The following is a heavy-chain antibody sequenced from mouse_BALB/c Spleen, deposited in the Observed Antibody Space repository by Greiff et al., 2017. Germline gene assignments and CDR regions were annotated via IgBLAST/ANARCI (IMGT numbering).Heavy chain of an antibody. V-gene: IGHV1-14*01. CDR1: GYTFTSYV. J-gene: IGHJ4*01. Sequence: LVESGPELVKPGASVKMSCKASGYTFTSYVMHWVKQKPGQGLEWIGYINPYNDGTKYNEKFKGKATLTSDKSSSTAYMELSSLTSEDSAVYYCARPTKSYAMDYWGQGTSVTVSS. CDR3: ARPTKSYAMDY. CDR2: INPYNDGT. D-gene: IGHD1-1*01.